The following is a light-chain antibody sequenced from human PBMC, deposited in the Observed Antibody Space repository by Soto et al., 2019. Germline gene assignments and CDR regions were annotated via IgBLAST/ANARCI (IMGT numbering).Light chain of an antibody. CDR3: CSYAGSYTYV. CDR2: DVS. CDR1: SSDVGGYNY. V-gene: IGLV2-11*01. Sequence: QSALTQPRSVSGSPGQSVTISCTGTSSDVGGYNYVSWYQQRPGKAPKLMIYDVSKRPSGVPDRFSGSKSGSTASLTISGLQAEDEADNYCCSYAGSYTYVFGPGTKLTVL. J-gene: IGLJ1*01.